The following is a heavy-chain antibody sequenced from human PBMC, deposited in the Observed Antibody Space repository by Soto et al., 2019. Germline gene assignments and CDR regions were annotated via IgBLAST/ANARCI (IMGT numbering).Heavy chain of an antibody. J-gene: IGHJ3*01. CDR3: AKPFLAGFDL. CDR1: GDTFNTYA. CDR2: IILMFDAT. V-gene: IGHV1-69*06. Sequence: QVRLVQSGAEVKKPGSSVKVSCKASGDTFNTYAISWVRQAPGQGLEWIGGIILMFDATNYAQDFRGRATITADKSTNITYLDLSSLGSDDPAVYYCAKPFLAGFDLWGQGTMVTVSS.